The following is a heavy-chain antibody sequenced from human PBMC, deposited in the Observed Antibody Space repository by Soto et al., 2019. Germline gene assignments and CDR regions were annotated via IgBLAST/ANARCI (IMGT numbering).Heavy chain of an antibody. CDR1: GFTFSSYA. Sequence: GGSLRLSCAASGFTFSSYAMSWVRQAPGKGLEWVSAISGSGGSTYYADSVKGRFTISRDNSKNTLYLQMNSLRAEDTAVYYCAKYPSDIVATTAVEYWGQGTLVTVSS. CDR3: AKYPSDIVATTAVEY. CDR2: ISGSGGST. V-gene: IGHV3-23*01. D-gene: IGHD5-12*01. J-gene: IGHJ4*02.